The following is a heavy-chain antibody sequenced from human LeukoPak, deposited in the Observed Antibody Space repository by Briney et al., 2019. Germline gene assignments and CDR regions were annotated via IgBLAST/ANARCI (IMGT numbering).Heavy chain of an antibody. CDR2: LKQDGSEI. CDR1: GVTFSDYW. CDR3: AGGAGWSIDY. D-gene: IGHD2-15*01. Sequence: PGGSLRLSCAASGVTFSDYWMNWVRQAPGKGLEWVAILKQDGSEILYVDSVKGRFTISRDNAKNSLYLQMNSLRAEDTAVYYCAGGAGWSIDYWGQGTLVTVSS. V-gene: IGHV3-7*01. J-gene: IGHJ4*02.